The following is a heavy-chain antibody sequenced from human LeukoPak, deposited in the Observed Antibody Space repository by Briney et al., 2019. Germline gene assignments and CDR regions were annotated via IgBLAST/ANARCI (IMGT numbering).Heavy chain of an antibody. Sequence: SVKVSCKASGGTFSSYAISWVRQAPGQGLEWMGGIIPIFGTANYAQKFQGRVTITADESASTAYMELSSLRSEDTAAYYCARYYDSSGYYSDYWGQGTLVTVSS. CDR1: GGTFSSYA. CDR2: IIPIFGTA. V-gene: IGHV1-69*13. CDR3: ARYYDSSGYYSDY. J-gene: IGHJ4*02. D-gene: IGHD3-22*01.